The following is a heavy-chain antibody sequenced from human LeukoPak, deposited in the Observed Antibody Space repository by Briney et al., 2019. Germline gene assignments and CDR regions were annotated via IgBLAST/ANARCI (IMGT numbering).Heavy chain of an antibody. CDR3: ARPLYCGGGSCYYPGAAYYYYGMDV. J-gene: IGHJ6*04. CDR2: INSDGSST. CDR1: GFTFSSYW. D-gene: IGHD2-15*01. Sequence: GGSLRLSCAASGFTFSSYWMHWVRQAPGKGLVWVSRINSDGSSTSYADSVKGRFTISRDNAKNTLYLQMNSLRAEDTAVYYCARPLYCGGGSCYYPGAAYYYYGMDVWGKGTTVTVSS. V-gene: IGHV3-74*01.